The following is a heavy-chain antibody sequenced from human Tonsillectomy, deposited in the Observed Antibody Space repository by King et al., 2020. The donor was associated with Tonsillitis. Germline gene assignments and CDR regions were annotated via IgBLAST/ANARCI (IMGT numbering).Heavy chain of an antibody. CDR2: ISGIDGST. J-gene: IGHJ4*02. V-gene: IGHV3-23*04. Sequence: VQLVESGGGLVQPGGSLRLSCAVSGFTFSNYAMNWVRQAPGKGLEWVSFISGIDGSTHYADSVKGRFTISRDNSKNTLFLQMNSLRPEDTAVYYCAKDPTDSPPDYWGQGTLVPVSS. CDR1: GFTFSNYA. D-gene: IGHD4-17*01. CDR3: AKDPTDSPPDY.